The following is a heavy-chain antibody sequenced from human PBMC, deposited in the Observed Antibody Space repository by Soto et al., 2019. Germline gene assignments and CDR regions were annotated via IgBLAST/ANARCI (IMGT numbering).Heavy chain of an antibody. Sequence: GASVKVSCKASGGTFSSYAISWVRQAPGQGLEWMGWINPNSGGTNYAQKFQGWVTMTRDTSISTAYMELSRLRSDDTAVYYCARDEPYYDILTGSYYYYGMDVWGQGTTVTVSS. V-gene: IGHV1-2*04. CDR2: INPNSGGT. D-gene: IGHD3-9*01. CDR1: GGTFSSYA. CDR3: ARDEPYYDILTGSYYYYGMDV. J-gene: IGHJ6*02.